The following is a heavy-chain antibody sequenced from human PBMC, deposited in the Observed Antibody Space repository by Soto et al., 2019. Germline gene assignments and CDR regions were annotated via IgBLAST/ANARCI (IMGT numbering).Heavy chain of an antibody. CDR2: IWYDGSNK. CDR3: AKDLEYCSGGSCYATPAHGMDV. J-gene: IGHJ6*02. CDR1: GFTFSSYG. Sequence: HPGGSLRLSCAASGFTFSSYGMHWVRQAPGKGLEWVAVIWYDGSNKYYADSVKGRFTISRDNSKNTLYLQMNSLRAEDTAVYYCAKDLEYCSGGSCYATPAHGMDVWGQGTTVTVSS. V-gene: IGHV3-33*06. D-gene: IGHD2-15*01.